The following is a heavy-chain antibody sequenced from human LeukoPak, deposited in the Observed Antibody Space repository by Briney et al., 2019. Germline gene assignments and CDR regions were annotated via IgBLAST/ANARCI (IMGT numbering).Heavy chain of an antibody. D-gene: IGHD2-2*01. J-gene: IGHJ6*03. Sequence: PGGSLRLSSAASGFNFSSDWMHWVRQAPGKGLEWVSYISSSGFNIYYADSEKGRFTISRDNAKNSLYLQMNSLRAEDTAVYYCAREVVPAATHYHYYYMDVWGKGTTVTISS. V-gene: IGHV3-48*04. CDR3: AREVVPAATHYHYYYMDV. CDR1: GFNFSSDW. CDR2: ISSSGFNI.